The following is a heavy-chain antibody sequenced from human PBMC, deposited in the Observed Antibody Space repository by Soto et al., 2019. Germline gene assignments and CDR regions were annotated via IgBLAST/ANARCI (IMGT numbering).Heavy chain of an antibody. CDR2: ISAYNGNT. D-gene: IGHD3-22*01. CDR1: GYTFTSYG. J-gene: IGHJ4*02. Sequence: ASVKVSCKASGYTFTSYGISWVRQAPGQGLEWMGWISAYNGNTNYAQKLQGRVTMTTDTSTSTAYMELRSLGSDDTAVYYCAREGDYYDSSGYYYGNQLSGYYFDYWGQGTLVTVSS. CDR3: AREGDYYDSSGYYYGNQLSGYYFDY. V-gene: IGHV1-18*01.